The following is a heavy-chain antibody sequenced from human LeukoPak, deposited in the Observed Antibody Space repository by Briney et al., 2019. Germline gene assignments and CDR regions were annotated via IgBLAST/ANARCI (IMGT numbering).Heavy chain of an antibody. CDR2: IRYDGSNK. CDR1: GFTFSSYG. J-gene: IGHJ3*02. CDR3: ESGPSWFDAFDI. V-gene: IGHV3-30*02. Sequence: PGGSLRLSCAASGFTFSSYGMHWVRQAPGKGLEWVAFIRYDGSNKYYADSVKGRFTISRDNAKNSLYLQMNSLRAEDTAVYYCESGPSWFDAFDIWGQGTMVTASS. D-gene: IGHD6-13*01.